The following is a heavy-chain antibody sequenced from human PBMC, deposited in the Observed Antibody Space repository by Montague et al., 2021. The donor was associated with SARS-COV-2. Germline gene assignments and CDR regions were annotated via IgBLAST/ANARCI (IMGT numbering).Heavy chain of an antibody. J-gene: IGHJ5*02. CDR3: ASVPGLLWFGDRGYWFDP. D-gene: IGHD3-10*01. CDR2: IYYSGST. CDR1: GGSISSYY. Sequence: SETLSLTCTVSGGSISSYYWSWIRQPPGKGLEWIGYIYYSGSTNYNPSLKSRVTISVDTSKNQFSLKLSSVTAADTAVYYCASVPGLLWFGDRGYWFDPWGQGTLVTVSS. V-gene: IGHV4-59*01.